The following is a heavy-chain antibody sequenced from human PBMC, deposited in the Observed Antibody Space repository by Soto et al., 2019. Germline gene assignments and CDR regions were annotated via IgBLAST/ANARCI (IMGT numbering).Heavy chain of an antibody. CDR3: VSGYQWVGFDY. CDR1: GGSISSSDYY. Sequence: QLQLQESGPGLVKPSETLSLTCTVSGGSISSSDYYWGWIRQPPGTCLEWLGNIHYRGSASYKPSLKSRVTISADTSKNQVCLKVSSVTSADTAVYICVSGYQWVGFDYWGQGTLVTVSS. CDR2: IHYRGSA. J-gene: IGHJ4*02. D-gene: IGHD5-18*01. V-gene: IGHV4-39*01.